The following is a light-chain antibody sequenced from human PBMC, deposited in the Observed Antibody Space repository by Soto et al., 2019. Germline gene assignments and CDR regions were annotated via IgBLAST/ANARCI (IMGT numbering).Light chain of an antibody. J-gene: IGKJ1*01. CDR1: QSISNW. Sequence: DIVTITCRASQSISNWLAWYQQKQGKAPKLLIYAASSLQGGVPSRFSGSGSGTDFSLTISSLQPEDFATYYCQQASSSPWTFGQGAKVDIK. V-gene: IGKV1-12*01. CDR3: QQASSSPWT. CDR2: AAS.